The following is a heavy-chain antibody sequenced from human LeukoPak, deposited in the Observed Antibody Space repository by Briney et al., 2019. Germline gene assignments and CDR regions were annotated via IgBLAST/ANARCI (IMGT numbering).Heavy chain of an antibody. J-gene: IGHJ4*02. Sequence: GGSLRLSCAASGFSFSDLCMSWVRQAPGKGLEWVSAISGSGGSTYYADSVKGRFTISRDNSKNTLYLQMNSLRAEDTAVYYCAKFPTSLEYYYDSSGYTNWGQGTLVTVSS. CDR1: GFSFSDLC. D-gene: IGHD3-22*01. V-gene: IGHV3-23*01. CDR3: AKFPTSLEYYYDSSGYTN. CDR2: ISGSGGST.